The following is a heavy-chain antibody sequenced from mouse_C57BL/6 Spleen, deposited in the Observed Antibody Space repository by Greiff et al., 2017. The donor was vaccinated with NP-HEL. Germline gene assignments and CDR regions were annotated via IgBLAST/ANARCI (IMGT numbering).Heavy chain of an antibody. CDR3: ARSTVVATRAMDY. Sequence: EVHLVESGGGLVQPGGSLSLSCAASGFTFTDYYMSWVRQPPGKALEWLGFIRNKANGYTTEYSASVKGRFTISRDNSQSILYLQMNALRAEDSATYYCARSTVVATRAMDYWGQGTSVTVSS. V-gene: IGHV7-3*01. CDR2: IRNKANGYTT. J-gene: IGHJ4*01. CDR1: GFTFTDYY. D-gene: IGHD1-1*01.